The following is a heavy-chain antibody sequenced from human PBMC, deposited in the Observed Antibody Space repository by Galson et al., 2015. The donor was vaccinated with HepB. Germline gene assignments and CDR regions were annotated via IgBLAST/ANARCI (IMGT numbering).Heavy chain of an antibody. J-gene: IGHJ6*02. Sequence: SLRLSCAASGFTFSGSAMHWVRQASGKGLEWIGRIRSKANSYATAYAASVNGRFTISRDDSKTTAYLQMNSLKTEDTAVYYCTRHSPDYYGSGSVGIYCMDVWGQGTTVTVSS. CDR3: TRHSPDYYGSGSVGIYCMDV. V-gene: IGHV3-73*01. CDR1: GFTFSGSA. D-gene: IGHD3-10*01. CDR2: IRSKANSYAT.